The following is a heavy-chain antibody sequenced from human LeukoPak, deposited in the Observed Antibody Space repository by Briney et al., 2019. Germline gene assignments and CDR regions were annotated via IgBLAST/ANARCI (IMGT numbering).Heavy chain of an antibody. CDR3: AREEGAAADNSPQYYFDY. V-gene: IGHV3-21*01. CDR2: IDSSSGYI. Sequence: PGGSLRLSCAASGFTFGTYAMSWVRQPPGKGLEWVSSIDSSSGYISYADSVKGRFTISRDNAKNSLYLQMNSLRAEDTAVYYCAREEGAAADNSPQYYFDYWGQGTLVTVSS. CDR1: GFTFGTYA. J-gene: IGHJ4*02. D-gene: IGHD6-13*01.